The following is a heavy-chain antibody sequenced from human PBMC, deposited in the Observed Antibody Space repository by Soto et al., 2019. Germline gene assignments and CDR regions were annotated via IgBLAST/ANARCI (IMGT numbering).Heavy chain of an antibody. CDR1: GYTFTDYY. CDR2: INPNNGGT. J-gene: IGHJ4*02. V-gene: IGHV1-2*04. CDR3: ARDWGHYYGSGSFPSPHPSDI. D-gene: IGHD3-10*01. Sequence: QVQLVQSGAEVKKPGASVKVSCKASGYTFTDYYLHWVRQAPGQGLDWMGWINPNNGGTHYAQILQGCVPMTRDTSITTAYMELNRLTSDDTAVYYCARDWGHYYGSGSFPSPHPSDIWGQGTLVTVSS.